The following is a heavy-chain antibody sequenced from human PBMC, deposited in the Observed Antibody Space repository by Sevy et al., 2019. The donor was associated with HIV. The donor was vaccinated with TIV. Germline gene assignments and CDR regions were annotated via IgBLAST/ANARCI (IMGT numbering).Heavy chain of an antibody. CDR1: GYSFSNYW. J-gene: IGHJ4*02. V-gene: IGHV5-51*01. Sequence: GESLKISCTGSGYSFSNYWIGWVRQVPGKGLEWMGIIYLDDSDIRYSPSFQGQVTISADKSISTAYLQWSSLKASDSAIYFCARRRYDNTGYPQYFFDYWGQGTRVTVSS. D-gene: IGHD3-22*01. CDR3: ARRRYDNTGYPQYFFDY. CDR2: IYLDDSDI.